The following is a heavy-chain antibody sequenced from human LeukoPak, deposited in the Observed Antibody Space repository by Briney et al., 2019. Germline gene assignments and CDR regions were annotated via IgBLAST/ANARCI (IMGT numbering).Heavy chain of an antibody. CDR2: IIPIFGTA. Sequence: ASVTVSCKASGGTFSSYAISWVRQAPGQGLEWMGGIIPIFGTANYAQKFQGRVTITTDESTSTAYMELSSLRSEDTAVYYCARMAMGSSWYYFDYWGQGTLVTVSS. CDR1: GGTFSSYA. J-gene: IGHJ4*02. D-gene: IGHD6-13*01. CDR3: ARMAMGSSWYYFDY. V-gene: IGHV1-69*05.